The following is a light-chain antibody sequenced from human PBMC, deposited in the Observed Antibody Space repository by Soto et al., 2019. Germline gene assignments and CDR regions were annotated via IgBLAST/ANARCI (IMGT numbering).Light chain of an antibody. J-gene: IGLJ3*02. CDR2: LEGSGSY. CDR3: ETWDSNTRV. V-gene: IGLV4-60*02. CDR1: SGHSSYI. Sequence: QSVLTQSSSASASRGSSVKLTCTLSSGHSSYIIAWHQQQPEKAPRSLMKLEGSGSYNKGSGVPDRFSGSSSGADRYLTISNLQFEDEADYYCETWDSNTRVFGGGTKLTVL.